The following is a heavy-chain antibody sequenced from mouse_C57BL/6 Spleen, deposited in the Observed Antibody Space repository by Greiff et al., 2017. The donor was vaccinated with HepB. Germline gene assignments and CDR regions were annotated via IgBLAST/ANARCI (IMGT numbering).Heavy chain of an antibody. CDR3: AREPIYYDYDAGYAMDY. D-gene: IGHD2-4*01. J-gene: IGHJ4*01. Sequence: EVQLVESGGGLVKPGGSLKLSCAASGFTFSSYAMSWVRQTPEKRLEWVATISDGGSYTYYPDNVKGRFTISRDNAKNNLYLQMSHLKSEDTAMYYCAREPIYYDYDAGYAMDYWGQGTSVTVSS. CDR2: ISDGGSYT. V-gene: IGHV5-4*01. CDR1: GFTFSSYA.